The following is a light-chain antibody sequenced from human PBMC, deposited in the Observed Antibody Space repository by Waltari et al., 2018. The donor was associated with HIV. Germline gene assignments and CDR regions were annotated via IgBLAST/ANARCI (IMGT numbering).Light chain of an antibody. CDR3: AAWDDSLDGFYV. CDR2: RDN. CDR1: SSNIGTTY. V-gene: IGLV1-47*01. Sequence: QSVLTQPPSASATPGQRVTISCSGSSSNIGTTYVFWYQHLPGTAPQLLIFRDNERPSVVPDRFSGSRSGTSASLVISGLRSEDEAEYYCAAWDDSLDGFYVFGSGTRVTVL. J-gene: IGLJ1*01.